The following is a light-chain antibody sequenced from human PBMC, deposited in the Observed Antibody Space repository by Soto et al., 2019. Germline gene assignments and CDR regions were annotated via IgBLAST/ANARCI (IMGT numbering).Light chain of an antibody. CDR2: SAS. V-gene: IGKV1-12*01. Sequence: DIQMTQSPSSLSASVGDRVTITCRASLPISNYLAWYQLKPGKAPKLLIYSASSLQSGVPSRFSGSVSGTDFTLTISSLQPEDFATYVCQQAASFPLTFGQGTRLEIK. J-gene: IGKJ5*01. CDR1: LPISNY. CDR3: QQAASFPLT.